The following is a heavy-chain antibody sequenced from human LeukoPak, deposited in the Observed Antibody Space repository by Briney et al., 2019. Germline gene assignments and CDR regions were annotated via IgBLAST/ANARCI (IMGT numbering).Heavy chain of an antibody. CDR3: ARAGYGDSDFDY. CDR2: IYHSGNT. Sequence: SETLSLTCAVYGGSFSSYYWGWIRQPPGKGLEWIGSIYHSGNTYYNPSLKSRVTISVDTSKNQFSLKLSSVTAADTAVYYCARAGYGDSDFDYWGQGTLVTVSS. V-gene: IGHV4-38-2*01. J-gene: IGHJ4*02. D-gene: IGHD4-17*01. CDR1: GGSFSSYY.